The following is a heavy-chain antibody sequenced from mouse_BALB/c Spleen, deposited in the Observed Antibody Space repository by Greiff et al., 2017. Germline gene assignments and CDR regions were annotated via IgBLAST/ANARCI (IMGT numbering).Heavy chain of an antibody. J-gene: IGHJ4*01. V-gene: IGHV5-12-2*01. CDR2: ISNGGGST. CDR1: GFSFSSYN. CDR3: ERLGDAMDY. Sequence: EVLLVESGGGLVQPGGSLKLSCAASGFSFSSYNMSWVRQTPGKRLEWVAYISNGGGSTYYPDTVKGRFTISRDNAKNTLYLQMSSLKSEDTAMYYCERLGDAMDYWGQGTSVTVSS.